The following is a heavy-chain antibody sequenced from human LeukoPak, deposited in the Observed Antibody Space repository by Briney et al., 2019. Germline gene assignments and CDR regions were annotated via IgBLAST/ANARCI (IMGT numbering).Heavy chain of an antibody. CDR3: AKDERSSNWYSAFDI. CDR1: GFTFSSYA. V-gene: IGHV3-23*01. J-gene: IGHJ3*02. Sequence: GGSLRLSCAASGFTFSSYAMSWVRQAPGKGLEWISAISSGSGTYYADSVKGRFIVSRDNSLNTLYLHMNNLRAEDTALYYCAKDERSSNWYSAFDIWGQGTMVTVSS. D-gene: IGHD6-13*01. CDR2: ISSGSGT.